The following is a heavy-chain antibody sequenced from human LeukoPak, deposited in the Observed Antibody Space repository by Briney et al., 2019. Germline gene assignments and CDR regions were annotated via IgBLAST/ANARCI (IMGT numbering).Heavy chain of an antibody. CDR1: GFTVSSNY. J-gene: IGHJ4*02. CDR2: IHSGGST. V-gene: IGHV3-53*05. Sequence: GGSLRLSCAASGFTVSSNYMGWVRQARGKGLEWVAFIHSGGSTNYADSVKGRFSISRDNSKNTLYLQLNSLRAEDTAVYYCARVSSDSRGLYAFDKWGEGRLATVSS. CDR3: ARVSSDSRGLYAFDK. D-gene: IGHD6-19*01.